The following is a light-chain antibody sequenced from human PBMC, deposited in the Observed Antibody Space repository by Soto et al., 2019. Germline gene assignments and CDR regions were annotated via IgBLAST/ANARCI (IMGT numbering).Light chain of an antibody. J-gene: IGKJ2*01. CDR2: GAS. Sequence: EIVMTQSPASLSVSPGDGATLSCRASQSVASNLAWYQQKPGQGLRLLIHGASTRAVGVPARFSGSGSGKDFPLTISSLQSEDFAVYYCQQYHNWPPQYTFGQGTKLQIK. CDR1: QSVASN. CDR3: QQYHNWPPQYT. V-gene: IGKV3-15*01.